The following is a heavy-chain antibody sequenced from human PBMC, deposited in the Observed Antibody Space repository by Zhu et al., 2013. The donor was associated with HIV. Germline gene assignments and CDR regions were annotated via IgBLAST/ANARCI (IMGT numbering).Heavy chain of an antibody. V-gene: IGHV1-2*02. Sequence: QVQMVQSGAEVKKPGASVKVSCKASGYTVTDYYIHWVRQAPGHGPEWMGWINPNSGGTKYAQKFHGRVTMTRDTSISTAYMELSRLKFDDTAVYYCARVVKHCLSGNCLRLTDFYYYMDVWGKGTTVIVSS. CDR3: ARVVKHCLSGNCLRLTDFYYYMDV. J-gene: IGHJ6*03. CDR2: INPNSGGT. CDR1: GYTVTDYY. D-gene: IGHD5-12*01.